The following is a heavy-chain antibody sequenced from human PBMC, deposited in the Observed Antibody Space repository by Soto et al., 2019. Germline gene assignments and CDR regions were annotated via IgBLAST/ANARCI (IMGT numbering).Heavy chain of an antibody. CDR1: GGSISSSSYY. CDR2: IYYSGST. CDR3: ARHVAMVIRGEYYFDY. J-gene: IGHJ4*02. Sequence: QLQLQESGPGLVKPSETLSLTCTVSGGSISSSSYYWGWIRQPPGKGLEWIGSIYYSGSTYYNPSLKSRVTISVDTSKNQFSLKLSSVTAADTAVYYCARHVAMVIRGEYYFDYWGQGTLVTVSS. V-gene: IGHV4-39*01. D-gene: IGHD5-18*01.